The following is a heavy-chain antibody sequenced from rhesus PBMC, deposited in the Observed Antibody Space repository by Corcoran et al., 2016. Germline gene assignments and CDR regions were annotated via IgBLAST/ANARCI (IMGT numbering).Heavy chain of an antibody. CDR2: NDGNSAST. V-gene: IGHV4-73*01. D-gene: IGHD6-31*01. Sequence: QVKLQQWGEGLMKPSETLSLTCAVYGGSITGYYWSWIRQPPGKGVEWIGNNDGNSASTNYNPSLKNRVTISKDTAKNQFSLKLSSVTAADTAVYYCASSGGYGLDSWGQGVVVTVSS. CDR1: GGSITGYY. CDR3: ASSGGYGLDS. J-gene: IGHJ6*01.